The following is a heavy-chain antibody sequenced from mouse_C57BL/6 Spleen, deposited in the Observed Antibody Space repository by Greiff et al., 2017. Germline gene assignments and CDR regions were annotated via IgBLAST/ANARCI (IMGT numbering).Heavy chain of an antibody. CDR2: ILPGSGST. CDR1: GYTFTGYW. Sequence: QVQLKQSGAELMKPGASVKLSCKATGYTFTGYWIEWVKQRPGHGLEWIGEILPGSGSTNYNEKFKGTATFTADTSSNTAYMQLINLTTEDTAIYYCARDAAGYPPWCAYWGQGTLVTVSA. J-gene: IGHJ3*01. D-gene: IGHD2-2*01. V-gene: IGHV1-9*01. CDR3: ARDAAGYPPWCAY.